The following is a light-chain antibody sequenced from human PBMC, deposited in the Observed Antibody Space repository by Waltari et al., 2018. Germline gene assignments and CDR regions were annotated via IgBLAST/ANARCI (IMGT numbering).Light chain of an antibody. CDR2: DAS. V-gene: IGKV3-11*01. CDR3: QQRSNWTPHT. J-gene: IGKJ2*01. CDR1: QSAGSY. Sequence: EIVLTQSPATLSLSQGDTATLSCRASQSAGSYLAWYQQRPGQPPRLLIYDASNRATGVPARFRGSGSGTDFTLTISSLEAEDFAVYYCQQRSNWTPHTFGQGARLEIK.